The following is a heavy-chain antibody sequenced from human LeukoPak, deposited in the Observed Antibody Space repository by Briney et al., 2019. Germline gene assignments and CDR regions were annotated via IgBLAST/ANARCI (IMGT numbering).Heavy chain of an antibody. V-gene: IGHV3-23*01. D-gene: IGHD3-10*01. CDR3: AKDWSCDS. Sequence: GGSLRLSCADSGFTFSNYAMTWVRHAPGKRLEWVSAISDRGDKIHYADFVKGRFTISRDNSKNTLYLQMSSLTAEDTAIYYCAKDWSCDSWGQGTLVTVSS. CDR1: GFTFSNYA. J-gene: IGHJ4*02. CDR2: ISDRGDKI.